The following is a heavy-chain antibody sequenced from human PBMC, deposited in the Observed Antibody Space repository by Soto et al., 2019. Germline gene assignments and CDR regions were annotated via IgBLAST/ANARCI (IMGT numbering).Heavy chain of an antibody. J-gene: IGHJ6*03. CDR1: GYTFTSHG. CDR3: ARMVRGSNIDHYHYVDV. D-gene: IGHD3-10*01. CDR2: ISASNGDT. Sequence: QVQLVQSGAVMKKPGASVKVSCKASGYTFTSHGLSWVRQAPGQGLEWMGWISASNGDTNYAQKYQGRVTVTTDTSTSTGQMEIMSLRSEDTALYYCARMVRGSNIDHYHYVDVGGAGNTVTFSS. V-gene: IGHV1-18*01.